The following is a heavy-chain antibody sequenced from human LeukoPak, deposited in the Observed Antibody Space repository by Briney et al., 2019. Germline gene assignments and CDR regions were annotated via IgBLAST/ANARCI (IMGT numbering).Heavy chain of an antibody. Sequence: SQTLSLTCAISGDSVSSNSAAWNWIRQSPSRGLEWLGRTFYRSNWYYDSTVSVKGRISINPDTSKNQFSLHLNSVTPEDTAVYFCARVGTYYNASSSYHHDAFDIWGQGTVVTVSS. CDR1: GDSVSSNSAA. V-gene: IGHV6-1*01. J-gene: IGHJ3*02. CDR2: TFYRSNWYY. CDR3: ARVGTYYNASSSYHHDAFDI. D-gene: IGHD3-22*01.